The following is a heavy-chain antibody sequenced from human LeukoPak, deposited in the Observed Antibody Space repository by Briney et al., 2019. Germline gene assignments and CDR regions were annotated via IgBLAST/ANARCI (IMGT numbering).Heavy chain of an antibody. V-gene: IGHV3-33*01. CDR1: GFTFSSYG. J-gene: IGHJ3*02. CDR3: ARDTGWSVVLGAFDI. Sequence: PGGSLRLSCAASGFTFSSYGMHWVRQAPGKGLEWVAVIWYDGSNRYSADSVKGRFTISRDNSKNTVYLQMNSLRAEDTAMYYCARDTGWSVVLGAFDIWGQGTMVTVSS. CDR2: IWYDGSNR. D-gene: IGHD2-15*01.